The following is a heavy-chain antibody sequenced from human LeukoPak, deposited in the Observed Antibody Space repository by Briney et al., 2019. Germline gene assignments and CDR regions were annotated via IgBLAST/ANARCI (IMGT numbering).Heavy chain of an antibody. CDR3: ARASTWVPGEDSSGYYYPYAFDL. D-gene: IGHD3-22*01. CDR1: GGSISSSSHY. CDR2: IYYSGST. Sequence: SETLSLTCTVSGGSISSSSHYWGWIRQPPGKGLEWIGSIYYSGSTYNSASLKSRVTISVDTSKNQFSLKLSSVTAADTAVYYCARASTWVPGEDSSGYYYPYAFDLWGQGTMVTVSS. J-gene: IGHJ3*01. V-gene: IGHV4-39*01.